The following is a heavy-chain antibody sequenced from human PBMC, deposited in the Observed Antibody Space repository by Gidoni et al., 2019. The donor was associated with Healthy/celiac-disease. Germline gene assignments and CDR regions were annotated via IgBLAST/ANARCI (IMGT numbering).Heavy chain of an antibody. CDR1: GFTFSSYS. Sequence: EVQLVESGGGLVQPGGSLRLSCAASGFTFSSYSMNWVRQAPGKGLEWVSYISSRSSTIYYADSVKGRFTISRDNAKNSLYLQMNSLRDEDTAVYYCARDSYYYDSSGPFDYWGQGTLVTVSS. CDR2: ISSRSSTI. V-gene: IGHV3-48*02. CDR3: ARDSYYYDSSGPFDY. J-gene: IGHJ4*02. D-gene: IGHD3-22*01.